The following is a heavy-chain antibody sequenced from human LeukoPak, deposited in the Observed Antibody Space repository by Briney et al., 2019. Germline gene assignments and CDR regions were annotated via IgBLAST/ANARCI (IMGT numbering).Heavy chain of an antibody. CDR2: ISDSGGST. J-gene: IGHJ5*02. V-gene: IGHV3-23*01. Sequence: GGSLRLSCAASGFTFSDYAMSWVRQAPGKGLEWVSTISDSGGSTYYADSVKGRFTISRDNSKNTLYLQMNSLRAEDTAVYYCAKDLLPAARWNWFDPWGQGTLVTVSS. D-gene: IGHD2-2*01. CDR3: AKDLLPAARWNWFDP. CDR1: GFTFSDYA.